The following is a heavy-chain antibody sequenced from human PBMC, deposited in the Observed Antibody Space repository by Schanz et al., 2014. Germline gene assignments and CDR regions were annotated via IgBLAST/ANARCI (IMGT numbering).Heavy chain of an antibody. V-gene: IGHV3-48*01. Sequence: EVHLLESGGGLVQPGGSLRLSCLASGFAFSSYGMNWLRQAPGKGLEWVSYVSRSTPDIYYADSVKGRFTISRDNSKNTLFLQMNSLRVEDSAIYYCARKMKLGVYGGKGHDSLDIWGQGTMVTVSS. D-gene: IGHD4-17*01. CDR3: ARKMKLGVYGGKGHDSLDI. CDR1: GFAFSSYG. J-gene: IGHJ3*02. CDR2: VSRSTPDI.